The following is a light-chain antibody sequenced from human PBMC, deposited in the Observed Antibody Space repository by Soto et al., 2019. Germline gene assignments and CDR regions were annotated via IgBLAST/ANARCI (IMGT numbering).Light chain of an antibody. CDR2: DAS. Sequence: EIVXTQSPATLSLSPGERATLSCRASQSVSSYLAWYQQKPGQAPRLLIYDASNRATGIPARFSGSGSGTDFTLTISSLEPEDFAVYYCQQRSNWPPITFGQGTRLEIK. J-gene: IGKJ5*01. V-gene: IGKV3-11*01. CDR3: QQRSNWPPIT. CDR1: QSVSSY.